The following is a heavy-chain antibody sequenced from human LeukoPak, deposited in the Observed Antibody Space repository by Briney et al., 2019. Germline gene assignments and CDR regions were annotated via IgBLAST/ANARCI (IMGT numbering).Heavy chain of an antibody. Sequence: PVASVKVSCKASGYTFTSYDINWVRQATGQGLEWMGWMNPNSGNTGYAQKFQGRVTMTRDTSISTAYMELSSLRSEDTAVYYCATGRTPEQFWGSYLAEAMGYWGQGTLVTVSS. V-gene: IGHV1-8*01. CDR1: GYTFTSYD. D-gene: IGHD3-16*02. CDR2: MNPNSGNT. J-gene: IGHJ4*02. CDR3: ATGRTPEQFWGSYLAEAMGY.